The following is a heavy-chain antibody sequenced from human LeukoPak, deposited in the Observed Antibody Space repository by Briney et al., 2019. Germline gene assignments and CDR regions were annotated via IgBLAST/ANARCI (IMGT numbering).Heavy chain of an antibody. CDR2: ISAYNGNT. V-gene: IGHV1-18*01. Sequence: GASVKVSCKASGYTFSNYGISWVRQAPGQGLEWMGWISAYNGNTKYAQKFQGRVTLTTDTSTSTAYMELSSLRSEDTAVYYCARGGSCYSSCYYYMDVWGKGTTVTISS. CDR1: GYTFSNYG. J-gene: IGHJ6*03. D-gene: IGHD2-15*01. CDR3: ARGGSCYSSCYYYMDV.